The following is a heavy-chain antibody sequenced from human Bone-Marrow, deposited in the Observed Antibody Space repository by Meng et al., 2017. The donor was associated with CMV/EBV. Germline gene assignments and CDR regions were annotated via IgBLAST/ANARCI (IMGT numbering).Heavy chain of an antibody. V-gene: IGHV3-30-3*01. Sequence: GESLKISCAASGFTFSSYAMHWVRQAPGKGLEWVAVISYDGSNKYYADSVKGRFTISRDNSKNTLYLQMNSLRADDTAVYYCARDRITMVRGPTSYNWFDPWGQGTLVTVSS. CDR2: ISYDGSNK. CDR1: GFTFSSYA. D-gene: IGHD3-10*01. CDR3: ARDRITMVRGPTSYNWFDP. J-gene: IGHJ5*02.